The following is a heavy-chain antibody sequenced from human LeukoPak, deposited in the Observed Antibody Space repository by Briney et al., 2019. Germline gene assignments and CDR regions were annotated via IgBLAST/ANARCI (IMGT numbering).Heavy chain of an antibody. CDR3: ARERLGYCNGAYCPFDN. V-gene: IGHV4-34*01. D-gene: IGHD2-15*01. CDR1: GGSFSGYY. J-gene: IGHJ4*02. CDR2: INHSGST. Sequence: PSETRSLTCAVYGGSFSGYYWSWIRQPPGKGLDGIGEINHSGSTKYNPPLKNRVPISVATSKNQFSLKLSSVTAADTAVYYCARERLGYCNGAYCPFDNWGQGTLVTVSS.